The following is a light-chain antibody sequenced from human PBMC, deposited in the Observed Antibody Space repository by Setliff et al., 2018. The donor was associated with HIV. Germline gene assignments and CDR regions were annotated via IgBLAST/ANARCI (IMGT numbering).Light chain of an antibody. CDR3: GTWDSSLSAVV. V-gene: IGLV1-51*01. J-gene: IGLJ2*01. Sequence: QSVLTQPPSVSAAPGQKVTISCSGSTSNIGNNSVSWYQQLPGTAPKLLIYDNNERPSGIPDRFSGSKSGTSATLGITGLQTGDEADYYCGTWDSSLSAVVFGGGTQLTVL. CDR2: DNN. CDR1: TSNIGNNS.